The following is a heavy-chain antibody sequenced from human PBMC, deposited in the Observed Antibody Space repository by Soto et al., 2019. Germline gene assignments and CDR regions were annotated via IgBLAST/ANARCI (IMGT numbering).Heavy chain of an antibody. Sequence: EVQLVESGGGLVQPGGSLRLSCTASGFTFSNYWMHWVRQAPGEGLVWVSHLNTDGSYTKYADSVKGRFTISRDNAKNTLYLQMNSLRAEDTAVYYCARINEYNEYRGQGTLVTVSS. CDR1: GFTFSNYW. J-gene: IGHJ4*02. D-gene: IGHD1-1*01. V-gene: IGHV3-74*03. CDR3: ARINEYNEY. CDR2: LNTDGSYT.